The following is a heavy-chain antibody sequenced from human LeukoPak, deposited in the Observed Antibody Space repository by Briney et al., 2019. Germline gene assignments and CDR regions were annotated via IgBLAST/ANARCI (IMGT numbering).Heavy chain of an antibody. CDR1: GFTFSSYW. CDR3: AREVRYYYYYMDV. CDR2: IKQDGSEK. D-gene: IGHD3-10*01. V-gene: IGHV3-7*01. J-gene: IGHJ6*03. Sequence: GGSLRLSCAASGFTFSSYWMSWVRQAPGKGLEWVANIKQDGSEKYYVDPVKGRFTISRDNAKNSLYLQMNSLRAEDTAVYYCAREVRYYYYYMDVWGKGTTVTVSS.